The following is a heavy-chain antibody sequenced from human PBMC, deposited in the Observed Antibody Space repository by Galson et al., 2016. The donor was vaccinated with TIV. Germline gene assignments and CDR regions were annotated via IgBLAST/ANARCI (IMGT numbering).Heavy chain of an antibody. CDR3: ARGSDYYDGSGYQN. V-gene: IGHV1-69*13. CDR2: INSIFRIA. D-gene: IGHD3-22*01. CDR1: GGTFSSYA. J-gene: IGHJ4*02. Sequence: SVKVSCKVSGGTFSSYAISWVRQAPGQGLEWMGGINSIFRIANYAQKFQGRVTITADESTSTVYMELRSLISEDTAVYYCARGSDYYDGSGYQNWGQGTLVTVSS.